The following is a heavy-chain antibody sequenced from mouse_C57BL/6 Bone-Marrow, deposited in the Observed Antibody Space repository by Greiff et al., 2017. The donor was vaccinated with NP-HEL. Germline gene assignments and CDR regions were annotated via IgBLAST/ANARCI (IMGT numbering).Heavy chain of an antibody. Sequence: EVQLVESGGGLVQPKGSLKLSCAASGFSFNTYAMNWVRQAPGKGLEWVARIRSKSNNYATYYADSVKDRFTISRDDSESMLYLQMNNLKTEDTAMYYCVRHGGSSYGWYFEVWGTGTTVTVSS. V-gene: IGHV10-1*01. CDR2: IRSKSNNYAT. J-gene: IGHJ1*03. D-gene: IGHD1-1*01. CDR1: GFSFNTYA. CDR3: VRHGGSSYGWYFEV.